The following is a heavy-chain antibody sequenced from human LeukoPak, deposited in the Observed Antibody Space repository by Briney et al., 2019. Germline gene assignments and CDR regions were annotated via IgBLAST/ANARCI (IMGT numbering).Heavy chain of an antibody. CDR2: IFQSGSA. J-gene: IGHJ4*02. D-gene: IGHD1-1*01. CDR1: GGSISSGGYS. V-gene: IGHV4-30-2*01. CDR3: ARDPGPTGTYDY. Sequence: SQTLSLTCAVSGGSISSGGYSWSWIRQPPGTGLEWLGYIFQSGSAYYSPSLKSRVTISVDRSKNQFSLNLSSVTAADTAVYYCARDPGPTGTYDYWGQGTLVTVSS.